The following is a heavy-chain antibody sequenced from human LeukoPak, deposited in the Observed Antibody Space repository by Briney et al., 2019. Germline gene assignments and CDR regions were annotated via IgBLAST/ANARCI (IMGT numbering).Heavy chain of an antibody. CDR3: ARADGIGRPAEDLYGLDV. Sequence: SETLSLTCTVSGGSISSSSSYLWGWIRQPPGKGLEWIGSIYYSGSTYYNPSLKSRVTISVDTSKNQFSLKLSSVTAADTAVYYCARADGIGRPAEDLYGLDVWGQGTTVTVSS. V-gene: IGHV4-39*07. J-gene: IGHJ6*02. CDR1: GGSISSSSSYL. D-gene: IGHD2-2*01. CDR2: IYYSGST.